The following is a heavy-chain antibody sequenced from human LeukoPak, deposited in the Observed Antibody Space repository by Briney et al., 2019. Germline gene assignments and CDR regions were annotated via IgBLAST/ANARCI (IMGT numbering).Heavy chain of an antibody. CDR2: IYYSGST. CDR3: ASGGPSSSLYQGDY. CDR1: GGSISSGGYY. D-gene: IGHD6-13*01. J-gene: IGHJ4*02. V-gene: IGHV4-31*03. Sequence: SETLSLTCTVSGGSISSGGYYWSWIRQHPGKGLEWIGYIYYSGSTYYDPSLKSRVTISVDTSKNQFSLKLSSVTAADTAVYYCASGGPSSSLYQGDYWGQGTLVTVSS.